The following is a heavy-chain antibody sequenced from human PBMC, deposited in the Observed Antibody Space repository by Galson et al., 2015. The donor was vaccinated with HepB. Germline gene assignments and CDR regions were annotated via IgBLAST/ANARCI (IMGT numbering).Heavy chain of an antibody. V-gene: IGHV3-30-3*01. Sequence: SLRLSCAASGFTFSSYAMHWVRQAPGKGLEWVAVISYDGSNKYYADSVKGRFTISRDNSKNTLYLQMNSLRAEDTAVYYCARVGILRYRYDFWSGYFPTDYWGQGTLVTVSS. J-gene: IGHJ4*02. CDR2: ISYDGSNK. D-gene: IGHD3-3*01. CDR1: GFTFSSYA. CDR3: ARVGILRYRYDFWSGYFPTDY.